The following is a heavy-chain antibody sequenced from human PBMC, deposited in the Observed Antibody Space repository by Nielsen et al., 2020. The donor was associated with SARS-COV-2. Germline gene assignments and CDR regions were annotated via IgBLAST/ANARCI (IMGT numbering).Heavy chain of an antibody. Sequence: GESLKISCAASGFTFSSYAMSWVRQAPGKGLEWVSAISGSGGSKYYADSVKGRFTISRDNSKNTLYLQMNSLRAEDTAVYYCAKISFGWGFDSWGQGTLVTVSS. V-gene: IGHV3-23*01. J-gene: IGHJ5*01. CDR3: AKISFGWGFDS. CDR2: ISGSGGSK. D-gene: IGHD6-19*01. CDR1: GFTFSSYA.